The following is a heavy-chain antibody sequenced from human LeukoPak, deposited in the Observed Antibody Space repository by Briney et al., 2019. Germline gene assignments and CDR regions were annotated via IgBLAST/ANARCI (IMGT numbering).Heavy chain of an antibody. CDR3: AKDYCSSTSCYYGYYFDY. CDR2: ISGSGGST. Sequence: GGSLRLSCAASGLTFSSYAMSWVRQAPGKGLEWVSAISGSGGSTYYADSVKGRFTISRDNSKNTLYLQMSSLRAEDTAVYYCAKDYCSSTSCYYGYYFDYWGQGTLVTVSS. V-gene: IGHV3-23*01. J-gene: IGHJ4*02. CDR1: GLTFSSYA. D-gene: IGHD2-2*01.